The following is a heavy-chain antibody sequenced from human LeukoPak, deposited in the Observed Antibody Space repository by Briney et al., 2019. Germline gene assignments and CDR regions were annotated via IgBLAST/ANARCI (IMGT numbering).Heavy chain of an antibody. CDR2: ISSSSSYI. J-gene: IGHJ4*02. D-gene: IGHD3-16*01. V-gene: IGHV3-21*01. Sequence: PGGSLRLSCAASGFTFSSYSMNWVRQAPGKGLEWVSSISSSSSYIYYADSVKGRFTISRDNAKNSLYLQMNSLRAEDTAVYYCARMITINLEGEGYFDYWGQGTLVTVSS. CDR1: GFTFSSYS. CDR3: ARMITINLEGEGYFDY.